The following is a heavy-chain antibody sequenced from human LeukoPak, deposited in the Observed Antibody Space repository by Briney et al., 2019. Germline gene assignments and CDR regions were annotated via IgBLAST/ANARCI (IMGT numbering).Heavy chain of an antibody. D-gene: IGHD2-21*02. CDR3: ARAYCGGDCYSWRNYYYGMDV. CDR1: GYTFTSYA. J-gene: IGHJ6*02. V-gene: IGHV1-3*01. Sequence: ASVKVSCKAPGYTFTSYAMHWVRQAPGQRLEWMGWINAGNGNTKYSQKFQGRVTITRDTSASTAYMELGSLRSEDTAVYYCARAYCGGDCYSWRNYYYGMDVWGQGTTVTVSS. CDR2: INAGNGNT.